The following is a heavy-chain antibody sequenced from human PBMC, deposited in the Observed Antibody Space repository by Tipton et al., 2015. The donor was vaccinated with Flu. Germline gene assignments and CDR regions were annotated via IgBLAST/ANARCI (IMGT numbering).Heavy chain of an antibody. CDR3: AREGRREQLALDY. CDR2: IYYSGST. CDR1: GDSISSSSYY. J-gene: IGHJ4*02. V-gene: IGHV4-39*07. Sequence: TLSLTCTASGDSISSSSYYWGWIRQPPGKGLEWIGSIYYSGSTYYNPSLKSRVTISVDTSKNQFSLKLSSVTAAGTAVYYCAREGRREQLALDYWGQGTLVTVSS. D-gene: IGHD6-6*01.